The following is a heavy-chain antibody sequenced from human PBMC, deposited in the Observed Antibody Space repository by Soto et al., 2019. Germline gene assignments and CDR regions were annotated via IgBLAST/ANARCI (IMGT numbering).Heavy chain of an antibody. CDR3: ARGEQYSGRIFDY. CDR1: EDSVSSNSAG. D-gene: IGHD1-26*01. V-gene: IGHV6-1*01. CDR2: TYYRSKWYY. Sequence: SQTLSLTCAITEDSVSSNSAGWSWVRQSPSRGLEWLGRTYYRSKWYYEYAVSVRGRITINPDTSKNQYALQLNSVTPEDTAVYFCARGEQYSGRIFDYWGQGTLVTVSS. J-gene: IGHJ4*01.